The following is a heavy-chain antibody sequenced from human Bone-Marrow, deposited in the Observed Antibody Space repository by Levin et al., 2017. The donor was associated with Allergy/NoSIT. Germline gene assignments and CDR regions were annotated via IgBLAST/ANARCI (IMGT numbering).Heavy chain of an antibody. V-gene: IGHV3-33*01. CDR2: IYYDGSNK. Sequence: PGGSLRLSCAASGLTFRNYGMVWVRQAPGKGLEWVAVIYYDGSNKYYADSVKGRFTISRDNSKNTLYLQMNSLRAEDTAVYYCTSFRGQWLMGYLDYWGQGILVTVSS. D-gene: IGHD6-19*01. CDR1: GLTFRNYG. J-gene: IGHJ4*02. CDR3: TSFRGQWLMGYLDY.